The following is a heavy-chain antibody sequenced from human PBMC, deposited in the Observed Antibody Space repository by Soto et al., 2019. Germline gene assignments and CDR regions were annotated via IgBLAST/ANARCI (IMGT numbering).Heavy chain of an antibody. V-gene: IGHV3-30*18. CDR2: ISYDGSNK. CDR3: AKDRKRYNWNDFPHYYHGMDV. J-gene: IGHJ6*02. Sequence: QVQLVESGGGVVQPGRSLRLSCAASGFTFSTYGMHWVRQAPGKGLEWVAVISYDGSNKYYADSVKGRFTISRDNSKNTQYLQMKSLRAEDTAVYYCAKDRKRYNWNDFPHYYHGMDVWGQGTTVTVSS. CDR1: GFTFSTYG. D-gene: IGHD1-1*01.